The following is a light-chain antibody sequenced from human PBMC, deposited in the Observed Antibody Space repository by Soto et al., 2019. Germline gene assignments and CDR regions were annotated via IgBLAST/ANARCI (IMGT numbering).Light chain of an antibody. V-gene: IGKV3-20*01. J-gene: IGKJ1*01. CDR1: RNINGNY. Sequence: EVVLTQSPGTLSLSPGERATLSCRASRNINGNYLGWYQLKRGQAPRLLIYGTSTRATGIPDRFSGSGSGTDFTLTISRLEPEDFALYYCQQYGSSPWPFGQGTKVDI. CDR3: QQYGSSPWP. CDR2: GTS.